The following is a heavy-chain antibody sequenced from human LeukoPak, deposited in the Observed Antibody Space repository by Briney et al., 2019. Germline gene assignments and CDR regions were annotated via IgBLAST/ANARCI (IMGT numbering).Heavy chain of an antibody. CDR2: ISGSGGST. CDR3: AKTRFGELPTFDY. CDR1: GFTFSSYG. V-gene: IGHV3-23*01. D-gene: IGHD3-10*01. Sequence: GGSLRLSCAAFGFTFSSYGMSWVRQAPGKGLEWVSAISGSGGSTYYADSVKGRFTISRDNSKNTLYLQMNSLRAEDTAVYYCAKTRFGELPTFDYWGQGTLVTVSS. J-gene: IGHJ4*02.